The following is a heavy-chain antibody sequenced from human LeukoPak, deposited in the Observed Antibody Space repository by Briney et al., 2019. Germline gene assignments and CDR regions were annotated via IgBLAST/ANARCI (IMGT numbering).Heavy chain of an antibody. D-gene: IGHD3-3*01. V-gene: IGHV4-39*01. CDR3: ARSSPKYYDFWSGYDNWFDP. CDR1: GGSISSSSYY. J-gene: IGHJ5*02. CDR2: IYYSGST. Sequence: SETLSLTCTVSGGSISSSSYYWGWVRQPPGKGLEWIGSIYYSGSTYYNPSLKSRVTISVDTSKNQFSLKLSSVPAADTAVYYCARSSPKYYDFWSGYDNWFDPWGQGTLVTVSS.